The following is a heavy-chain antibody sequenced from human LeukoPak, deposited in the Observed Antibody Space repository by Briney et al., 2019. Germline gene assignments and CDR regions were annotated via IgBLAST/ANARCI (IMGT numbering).Heavy chain of an antibody. Sequence: PGGSLRLSCAASGFTFSSYGMHWVRQAPGKGLEWVAVISYDGSNKYYADSVKGRFTISRDNSKNTLYLQMNSLRAEDTAVYYCANDQWQYQAFDIWGQGTMVTVSS. V-gene: IGHV3-30*18. CDR1: GFTFSSYG. J-gene: IGHJ3*02. CDR3: ANDQWQYQAFDI. CDR2: ISYDGSNK. D-gene: IGHD2-2*01.